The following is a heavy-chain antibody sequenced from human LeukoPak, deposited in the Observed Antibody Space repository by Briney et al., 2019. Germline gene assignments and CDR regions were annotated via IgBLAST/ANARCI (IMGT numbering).Heavy chain of an antibody. CDR3: ARDWRSGYSIDN. Sequence: VGSPRLSCAASGFRFDDYGMSWVRLAPGRGLEWISGITWDSEKTAYAEAVKGRFTISRDNAKNSLYLQMNSLSAEDTALYYCARDWRSGYSIDNWGQGTLVTVSS. D-gene: IGHD6-19*01. J-gene: IGHJ4*02. CDR2: ITWDSEKT. V-gene: IGHV3-20*04. CDR1: GFRFDDYG.